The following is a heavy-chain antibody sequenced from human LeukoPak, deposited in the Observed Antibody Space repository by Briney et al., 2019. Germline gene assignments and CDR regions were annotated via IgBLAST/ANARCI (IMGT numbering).Heavy chain of an antibody. CDR2: ISADGGST. Sequence: GGSLRLSCVVSGFTFSNYGMSWVRQAPGKGLRCVATISADGGSTYYPDSVKGRFTISRDNSKNTLYLQMNSLRAEDTALYYCAKSPSLQAFDVWGQGTTVSVSS. J-gene: IGHJ3*01. V-gene: IGHV3-23*01. CDR1: GFTFSNYG. CDR3: AKSPSLQAFDV.